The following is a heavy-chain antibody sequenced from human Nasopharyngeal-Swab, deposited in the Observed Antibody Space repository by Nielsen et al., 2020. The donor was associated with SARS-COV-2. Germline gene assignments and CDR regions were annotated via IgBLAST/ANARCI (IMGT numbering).Heavy chain of an antibody. CDR1: GFTFSSYP. CDR3: ARSYNPGGFGWLLSND. Sequence: GGSLRLSCEASGFTFSSYPMQWVRRAPGKGLEWVSVISCGGGDEHYADSVKGRFTISRDNSKNTLYLQMNSLTVDDTAVYYCARSYNPGGFGWLLSNDWGQGTLVTVSS. J-gene: IGHJ4*02. CDR2: ISCGGGDE. V-gene: IGHV3-30*04. D-gene: IGHD3-9*01.